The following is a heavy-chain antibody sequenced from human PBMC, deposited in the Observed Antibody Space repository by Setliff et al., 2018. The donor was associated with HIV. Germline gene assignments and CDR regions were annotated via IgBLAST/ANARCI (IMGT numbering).Heavy chain of an antibody. D-gene: IGHD3-3*01. Sequence: PSETLSLTCTVSGDSMRSTTYYWGWVRQPPGKGLEWIGNVHFSGTTYYNPSLKSRVTISVDPSQNQFSLRLISVTAADAAMYYCARPSLGIGGGSKFDSWGQGTLVTVSS. J-gene: IGHJ4*02. CDR2: VHFSGTT. CDR1: GDSMRSTTYY. CDR3: ARPSLGIGGGSKFDS. V-gene: IGHV4-39*01.